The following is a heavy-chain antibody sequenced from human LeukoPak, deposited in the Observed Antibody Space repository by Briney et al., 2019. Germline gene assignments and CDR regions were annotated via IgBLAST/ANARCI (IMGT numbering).Heavy chain of an antibody. CDR1: GFTFSSYA. D-gene: IGHD6-19*01. CDR2: ISGSGGST. J-gene: IGHJ4*02. CDR3: ASPIAVAGNDYFDY. Sequence: PGGSLRLSCAASGFTFSSYAMTWVRQAPGKGLEWVSAISGSGGSTYYADSVKGRFTISRDNSKNTLYLQMNSLRAEDTAVYYCASPIAVAGNDYFDYWGQGTLVTVSS. V-gene: IGHV3-23*01.